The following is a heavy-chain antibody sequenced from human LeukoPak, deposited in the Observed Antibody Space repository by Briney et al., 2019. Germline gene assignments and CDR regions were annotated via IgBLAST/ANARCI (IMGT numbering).Heavy chain of an antibody. V-gene: IGHV3-9*01. J-gene: IGHJ2*01. Sequence: LPGRSLRLSCAASGFTFDDYAMHWVRQAPGKGLEWVSGISWNSGSIGYADSVKGRFTISRDNAKNSLYLQMNSLRAEDTALYYCAKVAAAGSYWYFDLWGRGTLVTVSS. D-gene: IGHD6-13*01. CDR3: AKVAAAGSYWYFDL. CDR1: GFTFDDYA. CDR2: ISWNSGSI.